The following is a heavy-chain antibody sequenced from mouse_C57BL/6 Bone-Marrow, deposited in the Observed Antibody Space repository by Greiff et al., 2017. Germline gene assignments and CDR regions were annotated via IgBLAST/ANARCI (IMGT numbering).Heavy chain of an antibody. V-gene: IGHV1-69*01. CDR3: AREVDRDPYFDY. J-gene: IGHJ2*01. CDR1: GYTFTSYW. D-gene: IGHD1-1*01. Sequence: QVQLQQPGAELVMPGASVKLSCKASGYTFTSYWMHWVKQRPGPGLEWIGEIDPSDSYTNYNQKFKGKSTLTVDKSSSTAYMQLSSLTSEDSAVYYCAREVDRDPYFDYWGQGTTLTVSS. CDR2: IDPSDSYT.